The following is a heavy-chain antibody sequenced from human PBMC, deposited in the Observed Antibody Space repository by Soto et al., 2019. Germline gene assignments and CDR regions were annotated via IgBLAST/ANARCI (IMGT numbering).Heavy chain of an antibody. CDR1: GGSMSSSNW. Sequence: SKTLSLTCAVSGGSMSSSNWWSWVRQPPGKGLEWIGEIYHSGSTNYNPSLKSRVTISVDKSKNQFSLKLSSVTAADTAVYYCATTFFPPNLGVRGASIRSYYGMDVWGQGTTVTVSS. CDR2: IYHSGST. V-gene: IGHV4-4*02. CDR3: ATTFFPPNLGVRGASIRSYYGMDV. D-gene: IGHD3-10*01. J-gene: IGHJ6*02.